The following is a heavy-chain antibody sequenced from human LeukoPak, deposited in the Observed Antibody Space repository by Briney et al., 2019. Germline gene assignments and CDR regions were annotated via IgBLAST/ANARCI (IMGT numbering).Heavy chain of an antibody. J-gene: IGHJ6*03. Sequence: PSETLSLTCAVYGGSFSGYYWSWIRQPPGKGLEWIGEINHSGSTNYNPSLKSRATISVDTSKNQFSLKLSSVTAADTAVYYCARRYDFWSGYYHYYYYYMDVWGKGTTVTVSS. CDR1: GGSFSGYY. V-gene: IGHV4-34*01. CDR3: ARRYDFWSGYYHYYYYYMDV. CDR2: INHSGST. D-gene: IGHD3-3*01.